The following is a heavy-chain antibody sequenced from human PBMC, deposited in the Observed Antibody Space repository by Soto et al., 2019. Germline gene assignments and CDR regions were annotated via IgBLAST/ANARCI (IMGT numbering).Heavy chain of an antibody. CDR1: GGSFSGYY. CDR2: INHSGST. D-gene: IGHD3-10*01. V-gene: IGHV4-34*01. Sequence: SETLSLTCAAYGGSFSGYYWSWIRQPPGKGLEWIGEINHSGSTNYNPSLKSRVTISVDTSKNQFSLKLSSVTAADTAVYYCARRGVVYYYGSGNLYYFDYWGQGTLVTVSS. CDR3: ARRGVVYYYGSGNLYYFDY. J-gene: IGHJ4*02.